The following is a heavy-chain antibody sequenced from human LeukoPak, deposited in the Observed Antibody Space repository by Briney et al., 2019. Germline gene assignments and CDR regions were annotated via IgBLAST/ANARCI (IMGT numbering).Heavy chain of an antibody. J-gene: IGHJ2*01. Sequence: PSETLSLTCTVSGGSISSYYWSWIRQPPGKGLEWIGYIYYSGSTNYNPSLKSRVTISVDTSKNQFSLKLSSVPAADTAVYYCARVGYPWYFDLWGRGTLVTVSS. CDR1: GGSISSYY. V-gene: IGHV4-59*01. D-gene: IGHD5-18*01. CDR2: IYYSGST. CDR3: ARVGYPWYFDL.